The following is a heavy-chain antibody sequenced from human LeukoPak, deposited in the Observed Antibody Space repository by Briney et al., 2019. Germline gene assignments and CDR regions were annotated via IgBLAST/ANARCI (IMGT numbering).Heavy chain of an antibody. CDR3: ARDPRGTVDAFDI. CDR1: GDSISTSSYY. D-gene: IGHD5-12*01. CDR2: IYYSGST. Sequence: SETLSLTCSVSGDSISTSSYYWGWIRQPPGKGLEWIGTIYYSGSTYYNPSLTSRVTISVDTSKNQFSLKLSSVTAADTAVYFCARDPRGTVDAFDIWGQGTKVTVSS. J-gene: IGHJ3*02. V-gene: IGHV4-39*02.